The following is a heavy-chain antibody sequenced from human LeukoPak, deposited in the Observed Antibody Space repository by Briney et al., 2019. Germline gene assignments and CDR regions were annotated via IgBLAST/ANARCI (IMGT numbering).Heavy chain of an antibody. D-gene: IGHD3-9*01. J-gene: IGHJ4*02. CDR2: ISWNSGSI. CDR3: SLTGSSRFDY. CDR1: GFTFDDYA. V-gene: IGHV3-9*01. Sequence: GGSLRLSCAASGFTFDDYAMHWVRQAPGKGLEWVSGISWNSGSIGYADSVKGRFTISRDNAKNSLYLQMNSLRAEDTALYYCSLTGSSRFDYWGQGTLVTVSS.